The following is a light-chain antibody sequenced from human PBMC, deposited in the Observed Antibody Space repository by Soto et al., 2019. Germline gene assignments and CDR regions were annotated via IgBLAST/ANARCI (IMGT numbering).Light chain of an antibody. CDR2: GAS. V-gene: IGKV3-20*01. J-gene: IGKJ3*01. CDR3: QQYGSSPIT. Sequence: ERVMTESPATLSVSPGERATLSCRASQSVSSNLAWYQQKPGQAPSLLIYGASSRATGIPDRFSGSGSGTDFTLTISRLEPEDFAVYYCQQYGSSPITFGPGTKVDIK. CDR1: QSVSSN.